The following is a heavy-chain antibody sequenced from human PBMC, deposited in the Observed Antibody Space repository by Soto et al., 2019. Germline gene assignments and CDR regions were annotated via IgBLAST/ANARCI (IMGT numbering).Heavy chain of an antibody. Sequence: VGSLRLSCAISGFTFSDYYMSWIRQAPGKGLEWVSYISSSGSTIYYADSVKGRFTISRDNAKNSLYLQMNSLRAEDTAVYYCAIKNGIAAEGYFDYWGQGTLVTVSS. D-gene: IGHD6-13*01. CDR3: AIKNGIAAEGYFDY. J-gene: IGHJ4*02. CDR1: GFTFSDYY. V-gene: IGHV3-11*01. CDR2: ISSSGSTI.